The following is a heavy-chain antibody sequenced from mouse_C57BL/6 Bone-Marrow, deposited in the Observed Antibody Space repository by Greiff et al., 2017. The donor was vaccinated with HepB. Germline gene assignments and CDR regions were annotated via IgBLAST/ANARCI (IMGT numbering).Heavy chain of an antibody. Sequence: QVQLKQSGPGLVAPSQSLSITCTVSGFSLTSYAISWVRQPPGKGLEWLGVIWTGGGTNYNSALKSRLSISKDNSKSQVFLKMNSLQTDDTARYYCARNFGTFYYYGYFDYWGQGTTLTVSS. CDR2: IWTGGGT. V-gene: IGHV2-9-1*01. D-gene: IGHD1-1*01. J-gene: IGHJ2*01. CDR3: ARNFGTFYYYGYFDY. CDR1: GFSLTSYA.